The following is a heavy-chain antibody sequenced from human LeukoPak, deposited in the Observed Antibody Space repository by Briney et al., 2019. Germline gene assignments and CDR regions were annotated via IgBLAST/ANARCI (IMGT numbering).Heavy chain of an antibody. CDR2: IYHSGST. D-gene: IGHD5-18*01. Sequence: SQTLSLTCAVSGGSISSGGYSWSWIRQPPGKGLEWIGYIYHSGSTYYNPSLKSRVTISVDRSKNQFSLKLSSVTAADTAVYYCARRGNSDGVQLWDYYYYYGMDVWGQGTTVTVSS. J-gene: IGHJ6*02. V-gene: IGHV4-30-2*01. CDR3: ARRGNSDGVQLWDYYYYYGMDV. CDR1: GGSISSGGYS.